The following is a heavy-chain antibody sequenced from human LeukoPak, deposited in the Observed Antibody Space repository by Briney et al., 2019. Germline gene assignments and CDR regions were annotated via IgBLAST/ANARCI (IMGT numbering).Heavy chain of an antibody. D-gene: IGHD6-13*01. CDR1: GFSFSTYA. CDR2: IWSDASNQ. V-gene: IGHV3-33*01. Sequence: GTSLRLSCAASGFSFSTYAMHWVRQAPGKGLDWVAMIWSDASNQYYADSVKGRFTISRDNSKNTLYPQLNSLRAEDTAVYYCATERDSSWTFDSWGQGTLVTVSS. CDR3: ATERDSSWTFDS. J-gene: IGHJ4*02.